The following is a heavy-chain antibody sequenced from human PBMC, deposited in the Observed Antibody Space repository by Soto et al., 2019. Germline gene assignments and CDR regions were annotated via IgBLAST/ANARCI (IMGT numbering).Heavy chain of an antibody. CDR1: GVSLSTSGVG. J-gene: IGHJ4*02. Sequence: YGPTLVNPTQTLTLTCTVSGVSLSTSGVGVGWIRQPPGKALEWLALIYWNDDKRYSRSLKSRLTITKDTSKNQVVLTMTHLYPVDTPTYYCPPSSPLTLAAPVFQPDYWPQGPLVTLSS. CDR2: IYWNDDK. V-gene: IGHV2-5*01. CDR3: PPSSPLTLAAPVFQPDY. D-gene: IGHD6-13*01.